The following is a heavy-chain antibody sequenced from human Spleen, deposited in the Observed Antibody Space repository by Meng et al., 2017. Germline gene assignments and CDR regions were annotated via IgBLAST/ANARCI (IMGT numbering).Heavy chain of an antibody. CDR2: ISYDGSNK. J-gene: IGHJ4*02. CDR3: ANALKASGGEWY. CDR1: GFTFSHYG. Sequence: QVQLVESGGGVVQPGRSLRLSCAASGFTFSHYGMHWVRQAPGKGLEWVAVISYDGSNKYYADSVKGRFTISRDNSKNTLYLQMNSLRPEDTAVYSCANALKASGGEWYWGPGTLVTVSS. D-gene: IGHD2-15*01. V-gene: IGHV3-30*18.